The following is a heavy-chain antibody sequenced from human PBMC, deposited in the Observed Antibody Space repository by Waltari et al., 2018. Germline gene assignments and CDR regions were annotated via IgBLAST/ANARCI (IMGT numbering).Heavy chain of an antibody. D-gene: IGHD3-16*01. J-gene: IGHJ4*02. V-gene: IGHV3-48*02. CDR1: GFTFSDYS. CDR2: ISSSSSTI. CDR3: ARVGVGTSGGGFDY. Sequence: EVQLVESGGGLVQPGGSLRLSCAASGFTFSDYSMNWVRQAPGKGRGWVSYISSSSSTIYCADTVKCRFTISRDNAKNSLYLQMNSLRDEDTAVYYCARVGVGTSGGGFDYWGQGTLVTVSS.